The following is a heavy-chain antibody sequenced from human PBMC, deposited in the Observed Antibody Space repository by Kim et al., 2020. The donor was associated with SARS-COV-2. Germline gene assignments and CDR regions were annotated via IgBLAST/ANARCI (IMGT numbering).Heavy chain of an antibody. D-gene: IGHD3-10*01. J-gene: IGHJ4*02. CDR2: ISYDGSNK. CDR3: AGTYYGSGSSLY. V-gene: IGHV3-30*03. Sequence: GGSLRLSCAASGFTFSSYGMHWVRQAPGKGLEWVAVISYDGSNKYYADSVKGRFTISRDNSKNTLYLQMNSLRAEDTAVYYCAGTYYGSGSSLYWGQGTL. CDR1: GFTFSSYG.